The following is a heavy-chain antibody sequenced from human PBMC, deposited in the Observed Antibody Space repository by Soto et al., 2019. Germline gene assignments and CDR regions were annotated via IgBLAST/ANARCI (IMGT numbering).Heavy chain of an antibody. V-gene: IGHV3-30*18. Sequence: GGSLRLSCAAFGFTFSTYGMHWVRQAPGKGLEWVAVISYDEVNKFYVDSVEGRFTISRDNSKNTLHLQMNNLRAEETAVYYCAKDLKGHDDRSGYYLDFYYGMDVWGQGTTVTVSS. CDR2: ISYDEVNK. J-gene: IGHJ6*02. D-gene: IGHD3-22*01. CDR3: AKDLKGHDDRSGYYLDFYYGMDV. CDR1: GFTFSTYG.